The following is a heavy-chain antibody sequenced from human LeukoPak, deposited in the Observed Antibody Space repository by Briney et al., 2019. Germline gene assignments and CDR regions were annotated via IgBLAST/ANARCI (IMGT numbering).Heavy chain of an antibody. D-gene: IGHD5-12*01. CDR1: GYTLGTYY. J-gene: IGHJ4*02. V-gene: IGHV1-46*01. CDR3: ARALEDYSGHDYGLDY. CDR2: INPSAGGT. Sequence: KASGYTLGTYYMHWVRQAPGQGLDWMGIINPSAGGTSYAQKFRGRVTMTRDTSTSTVYMELSSLRSEDTAVYYCARALEDYSGHDYGLDYWGQGTLVTVSS.